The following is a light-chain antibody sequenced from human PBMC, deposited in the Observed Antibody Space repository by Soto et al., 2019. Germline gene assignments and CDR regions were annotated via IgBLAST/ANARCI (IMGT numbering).Light chain of an antibody. V-gene: IGKV3-20*01. J-gene: IGKJ5*01. CDR1: QSVSNNY. Sequence: EIVLTQSPGTLSLSPGERATLSCRASQSVSNNYLAWYQQKPGQAPRLLIYGASNRATGIPDRFSGSGSGTELSLTISSLQSEDFAVYYCQQYSKWPITFGQGTRLEIK. CDR3: QQYSKWPIT. CDR2: GAS.